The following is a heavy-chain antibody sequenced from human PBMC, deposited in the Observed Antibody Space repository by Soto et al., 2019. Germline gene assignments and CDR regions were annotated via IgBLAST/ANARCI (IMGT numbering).Heavy chain of an antibody. Sequence: XTLSLTCTVSGGSISSSSYYWGWIRQPPGKGLEWIGIIYYSGSTYYNPSINIRFTIAVDTSKNQFSLKLSSVTAAHTPVYYCARQYYYDSSGAYFDYWGQGTLVTVSS. D-gene: IGHD3-22*01. V-gene: IGHV4-39*01. CDR1: GGSISSSSYY. CDR2: IYYSGST. CDR3: ARQYYYDSSGAYFDY. J-gene: IGHJ4*02.